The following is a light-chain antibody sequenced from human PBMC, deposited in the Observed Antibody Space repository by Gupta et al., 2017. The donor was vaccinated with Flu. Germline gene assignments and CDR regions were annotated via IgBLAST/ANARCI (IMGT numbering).Light chain of an antibody. CDR3: SSYAGFTVV. Sequence: SALTQPAPVSGSPGQSITISCTGTNRDIGDYNYVSWYQHHPGKVPKLLIYDVITRPSGVSGRFSGSKSGSTASLTISGLRAEDEADYYCSSYAGFTVVFGGGTRPTVL. CDR2: DVI. V-gene: IGLV2-14*03. CDR1: NRDIGDYNY. J-gene: IGLJ2*01.